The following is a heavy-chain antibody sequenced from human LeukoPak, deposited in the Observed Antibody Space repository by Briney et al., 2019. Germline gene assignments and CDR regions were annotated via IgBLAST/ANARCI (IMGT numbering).Heavy chain of an antibody. CDR3: ARRAGAYSHPYDY. V-gene: IGHV3-53*01. CDR1: GFTVSSNS. D-gene: IGHD4/OR15-4a*01. J-gene: IGHJ4*02. CDR2: IYSDNT. Sequence: GGSLRLSCTVSGFTVSSNSMSWVRQAPGKGLEWVSSIYSDNTHYSDSVKGRFTISRDNSKNTLYLQMNSLRAEDTVVYYCARRAGAYSHPYDYWGQGTLVTVSS.